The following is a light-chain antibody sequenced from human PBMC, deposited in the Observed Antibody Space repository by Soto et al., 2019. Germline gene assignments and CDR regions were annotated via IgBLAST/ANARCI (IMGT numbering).Light chain of an antibody. CDR3: LQYKSLYT. Sequence: DVQMTHYPSTLSGSVGDRVTITCRASHTIMRWMAWYQQKPGKAPKHLIYDASTLERGGPSRFSGSRSGTEFTLTISSLQPDDSATYYFLQYKSLYTFGQGSKVDIK. J-gene: IGKJ2*01. V-gene: IGKV1-5*01. CDR2: DAS. CDR1: HTIMRW.